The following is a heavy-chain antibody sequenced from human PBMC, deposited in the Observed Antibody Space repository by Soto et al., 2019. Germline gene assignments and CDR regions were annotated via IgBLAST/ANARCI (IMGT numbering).Heavy chain of an antibody. CDR2: IKQDGSEK. CDR1: GFTFSSYW. Sequence: PGGSLRLSCAASGFTFSSYWMSWVRQAPGKGLEWVANIKQDGSEKYYVDSVKGRFTISRDNAKNSLYLQMNSLRAEDTAVYYCARGSTASYNWFDLWGQGTLVTVSS. V-gene: IGHV3-7*01. J-gene: IGHJ5*02. CDR3: ARGSTASYNWFDL.